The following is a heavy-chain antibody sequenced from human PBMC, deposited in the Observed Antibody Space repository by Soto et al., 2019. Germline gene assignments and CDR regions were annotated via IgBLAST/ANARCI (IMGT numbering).Heavy chain of an antibody. Sequence: GGSLRLSCAASGFTFSSYGMHWVRQAPGKGLEWVAVISYDGSNKYYADSVKGRFTISRDNSKNTLYLQMNSLRAEDTAVYYCAKDPRLVGATHGYFDYWGQGTLVTVSS. CDR1: GFTFSSYG. V-gene: IGHV3-30*18. CDR3: AKDPRLVGATHGYFDY. D-gene: IGHD1-26*01. J-gene: IGHJ4*02. CDR2: ISYDGSNK.